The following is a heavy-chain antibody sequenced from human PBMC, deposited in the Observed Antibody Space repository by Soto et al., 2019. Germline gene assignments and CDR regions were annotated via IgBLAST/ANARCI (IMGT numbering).Heavy chain of an antibody. J-gene: IGHJ4*02. CDR3: ERDRAGYYSHFVY. CDR2: IMPFFGSG. D-gene: IGHD3-22*01. V-gene: IGHV1-69*13. CDR1: RVTFTNYA. Sequence: SVKVSCKARRVTFTNYAFSWFLLSPGQCLEWMGGIMPFFGSGNYAQKFQGRINITADESTSSVYLELTSLRSEDTAVYYCERDRAGYYSHFVYWGQGTLVTVSS.